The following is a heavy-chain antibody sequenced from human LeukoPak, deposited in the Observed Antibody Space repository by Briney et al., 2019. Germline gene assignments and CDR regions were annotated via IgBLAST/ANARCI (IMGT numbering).Heavy chain of an antibody. D-gene: IGHD6-19*01. CDR2: ITSSRSTI. J-gene: IGHJ4*02. CDR1: GFTFSSYS. CDR3: ARDRPGSGWYYFDS. V-gene: IGHV3-48*01. Sequence: GGSLRLPCAASGFTFSSYSMNWVRQAPGKGLEWVSFITSSRSTIYYVDSVKGRFTISRDNAKNSLYLQMNSLRAEDTAVYYCARDRPGSGWYYFDSWGQGTLVTVSS.